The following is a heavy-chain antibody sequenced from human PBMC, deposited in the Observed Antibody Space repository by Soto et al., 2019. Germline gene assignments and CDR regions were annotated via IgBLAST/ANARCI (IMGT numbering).Heavy chain of an antibody. CDR2: ISSSSSYI. D-gene: IGHD2-15*01. CDR1: GFTFSSYS. J-gene: IGHJ4*02. V-gene: IGHV3-21*01. CDR3: ASLTPRGPLYGGKNFDY. Sequence: PGGSLRLSCAASGFTFSSYSMNWVRQAPGKXLEWVSSISSSSSYIYYADSVKGRFTISRDNAKNSLYLQMNSLRAEDTAVYYCASLTPRGPLYGGKNFDYWGQGTLVTVSS.